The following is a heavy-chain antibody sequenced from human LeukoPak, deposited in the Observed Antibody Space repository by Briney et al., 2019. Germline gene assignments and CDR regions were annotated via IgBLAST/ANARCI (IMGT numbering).Heavy chain of an antibody. D-gene: IGHD2-2*01. Sequence: SVKVSCKASGYTFTSYDINWVRQAPGQGLEWMGGIIPIFGTANYAQKFQGRVTITADESTSTAYMELSSLRSEDTAVYYCARDLGVTVNCSSTSCLSNWFDPWGQGTLVTVSS. CDR3: ARDLGVTVNCSSTSCLSNWFDP. CDR1: GYTFTSYD. J-gene: IGHJ5*02. V-gene: IGHV1-69*13. CDR2: IIPIFGTA.